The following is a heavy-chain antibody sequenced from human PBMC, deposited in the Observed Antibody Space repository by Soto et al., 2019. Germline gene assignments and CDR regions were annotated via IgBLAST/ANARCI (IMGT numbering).Heavy chain of an antibody. V-gene: IGHV1-69*02. Sequence: QVQLVQSGAEVKKPGSSVKVSCKASGGTFSSYTISWVRQAPGQGLEWMGRIIPILGIANYAQKFQGRVTITADKSTGTAYMELSSMRSEDTAVYYCAGHYYDSSGPARDYWGQGTLVTVSS. CDR3: AGHYYDSSGPARDY. CDR2: IIPILGIA. D-gene: IGHD3-22*01. CDR1: GGTFSSYT. J-gene: IGHJ4*02.